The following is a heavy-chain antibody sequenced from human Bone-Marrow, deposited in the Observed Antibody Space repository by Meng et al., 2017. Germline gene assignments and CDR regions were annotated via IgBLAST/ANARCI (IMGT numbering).Heavy chain of an antibody. CDR2: IYYSGST. V-gene: IGHV4-30-4*01. CDR3: ARVETATTNPYFDY. Sequence: QVQLQESGPGLVKPSQTPSLTCTVSGGSISSGNYYWSWIRQPPGRGLEWIGYIYYSGSTYYTPSLRSRVTISVDTSKNQFSLILTSVTAADTAVYFCARVETATTNPYFDYWGQGTLVTVSS. D-gene: IGHD5-24*01. J-gene: IGHJ4*02. CDR1: GGSISSGNYY.